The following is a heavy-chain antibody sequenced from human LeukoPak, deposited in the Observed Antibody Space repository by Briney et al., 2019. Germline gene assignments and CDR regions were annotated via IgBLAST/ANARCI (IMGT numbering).Heavy chain of an antibody. V-gene: IGHV1-69*05. Sequence: GAPVKVSCKASGGTFSSYAISWVRQAPGQGLEWMGGIIPIFGTANYAQKFQGRVTITTDESTSTAYMELSSLRSEDTAVYYCATYSGYDYFDYWGQGTLVTVSS. CDR2: IIPIFGTA. CDR1: GGTFSSYA. J-gene: IGHJ4*02. CDR3: ATYSGYDYFDY. D-gene: IGHD5-12*01.